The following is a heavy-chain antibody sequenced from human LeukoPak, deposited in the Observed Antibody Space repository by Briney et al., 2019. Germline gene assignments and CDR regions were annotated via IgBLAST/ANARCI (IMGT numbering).Heavy chain of an antibody. Sequence: SVKVSCKASGGTSSSYAISWVRQAPGQGPEWMGGIIPMYGTSNYAQKFQGRVTITTDESTSTAYMELSSLRSEDTAVYYCAGFGRDDITGTTVAFDIWGQGTMVTVSS. D-gene: IGHD1-7*01. V-gene: IGHV1-69*05. CDR2: IIPMYGTS. CDR1: GGTSSSYA. J-gene: IGHJ3*02. CDR3: AGFGRDDITGTTVAFDI.